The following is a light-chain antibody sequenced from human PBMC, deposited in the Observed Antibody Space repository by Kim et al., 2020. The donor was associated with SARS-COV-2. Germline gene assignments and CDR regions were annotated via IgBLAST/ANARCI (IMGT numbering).Light chain of an antibody. CDR3: QQLNRYPLT. CDR1: QGITSY. J-gene: IGKJ4*01. V-gene: IGKV1-9*01. CDR2: GAS. Sequence: IQLTQSPSSLSASVGDRVTILCRASQGITSYLAWYQQKPGKAPQLLIYGASTLQSGVPSRFSGSGSGTEFTLTISNLQPEDFAIYYCQQLNRYPLTFGGGTKVDIK.